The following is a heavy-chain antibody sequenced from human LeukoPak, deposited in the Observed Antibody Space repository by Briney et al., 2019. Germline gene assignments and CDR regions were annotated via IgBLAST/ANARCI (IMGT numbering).Heavy chain of an antibody. J-gene: IGHJ3*02. Sequence: PGRSLRLSCAASGFTFSGYGMHWVRQAPGKGLEWVAVIWYDGSNKYYADSVKGRFTISRDNSKNTLYLQMNSLRAEDTAVYYCARYMRRGGAFDIWGQGTMVTVSS. CDR1: GFTFSGYG. CDR2: IWYDGSNK. V-gene: IGHV3-33*01. D-gene: IGHD3-16*01. CDR3: ARYMRRGGAFDI.